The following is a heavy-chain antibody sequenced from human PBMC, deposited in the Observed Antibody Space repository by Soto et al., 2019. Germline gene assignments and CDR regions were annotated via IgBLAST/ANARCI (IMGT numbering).Heavy chain of an antibody. CDR1: GFTFDDYT. CDR2: ISWDGGST. CDR3: AKDQQLVRIFDYYYYGMDV. Sequence: EVQLVESGGVVVQPGGSLRLSCAASGFTFDDYTMHWVRQAPGKGLEWVSLISWDGGSTYYADSAKGRFTISRDNSKNSLYLQMNSLRTEDTALYYCAKDQQLVRIFDYYYYGMDVWGQGTTVTVSS. V-gene: IGHV3-43*01. D-gene: IGHD6-13*01. J-gene: IGHJ6*02.